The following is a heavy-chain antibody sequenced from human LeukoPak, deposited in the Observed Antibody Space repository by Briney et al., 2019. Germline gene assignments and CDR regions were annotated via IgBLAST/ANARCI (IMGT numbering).Heavy chain of an antibody. V-gene: IGHV3-30*18. J-gene: IGHJ3*01. CDR3: SKDRYTGGWPIDASDF. CDR1: GFTFSSYG. CDR2: ISYDGSNK. D-gene: IGHD2-8*02. Sequence: GGSLRLSCAASGFTFSSYGMHWVRQAPGKGLEWVAVISYDGSNKYYADSVKGRFTISRDNSKNTVYLQMNSLRIEDTAVYYCSKDRYTGGWPIDASDFWGQGTMVTVSS.